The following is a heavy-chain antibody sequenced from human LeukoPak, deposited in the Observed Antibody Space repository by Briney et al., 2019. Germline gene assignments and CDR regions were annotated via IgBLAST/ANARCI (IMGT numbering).Heavy chain of an antibody. D-gene: IGHD6-19*01. CDR2: ISYDGSNQ. J-gene: IGHJ4*02. CDR1: GFTFSSYG. V-gene: IGHV3-30*03. Sequence: GGSLRLSCATSGFTFSSYGMHWVRQAPGKGLEWVAVISYDGSNQYYADSVKGRFTISRDNSKDTLYLQMNSLRTEDTAVYYCARAPGSGWYGDWGQGTLVTVSS. CDR3: ARAPGSGWYGD.